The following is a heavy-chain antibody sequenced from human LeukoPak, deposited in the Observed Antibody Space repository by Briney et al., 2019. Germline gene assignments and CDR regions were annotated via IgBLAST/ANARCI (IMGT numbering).Heavy chain of an antibody. CDR2: IKSKTDGETT. V-gene: IGHV3-15*01. CDR1: GFTFSSAW. J-gene: IGHJ4*02. D-gene: IGHD5-12*01. Sequence: GGSLRLSCAASGFTFSSAWMSWDRQAPGKGREWVGRIKSKTDGETTDYAAPGKGRCAISREDSKSTLYTQMNSLKTEDTAVYFCAAPSGYDYFFDYWGEGTLVTVSS. CDR3: AAPSGYDYFFDY.